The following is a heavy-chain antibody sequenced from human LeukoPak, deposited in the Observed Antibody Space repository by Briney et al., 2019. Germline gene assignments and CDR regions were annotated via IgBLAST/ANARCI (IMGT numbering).Heavy chain of an antibody. J-gene: IGHJ4*02. D-gene: IGHD3-10*01. V-gene: IGHV3-33*08. CDR3: ARDLYGSGIVIDY. CDR2: IWYDGSDK. Sequence: PEGSLTLSCAASGFTFSSYGMHWGRQAPGKGLEWVAVIWYDGSDKYYADSVKGRFTISRDNSKNTLYLQMNSLRVEDTAVYYCARDLYGSGIVIDYWGQGTLVTVSS. CDR1: GFTFSSYG.